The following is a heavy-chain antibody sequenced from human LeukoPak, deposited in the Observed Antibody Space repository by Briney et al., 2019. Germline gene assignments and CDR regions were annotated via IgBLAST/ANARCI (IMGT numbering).Heavy chain of an antibody. V-gene: IGHV1-46*01. J-gene: IGHJ5*02. CDR1: GYTFTSYY. D-gene: IGHD6-6*01. Sequence: ASVKVSCKASGYTFTSYYMHWVRQAPGQGLEWMGIINPSGGSTSYAQKFQGRVTMTRDMSTSTVYMELSSLRSEDTAVYYCAREGGRDSSWSDNWFDPWGQGTLVTVSS. CDR3: AREGGRDSSWSDNWFDP. CDR2: INPSGGST.